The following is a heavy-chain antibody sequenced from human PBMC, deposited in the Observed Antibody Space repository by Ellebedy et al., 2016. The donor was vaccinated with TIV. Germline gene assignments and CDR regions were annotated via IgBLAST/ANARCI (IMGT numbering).Heavy chain of an antibody. CDR1: GFTFTTSL. J-gene: IGHJ5*02. V-gene: IGHV3-7*03. CDR3: ARRDTSGWLFDP. Sequence: PGGSLRLSCAASGFTFTTSLMSWIRQAPGKGLEWVANIKQDGSAMNYVDSVKGRFTISRDNAKNSLFLQMNGLRVEDTAVYYCARRDTSGWLFDPWGQGTLVTVSS. CDR2: IKQDGSAM. D-gene: IGHD6-19*01.